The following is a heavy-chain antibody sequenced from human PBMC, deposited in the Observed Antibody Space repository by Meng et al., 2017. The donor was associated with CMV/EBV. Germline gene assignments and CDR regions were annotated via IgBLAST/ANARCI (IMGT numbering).Heavy chain of an antibody. CDR2: IYYSGST. CDR1: GGSISSYY. Sequence: SETLSLTCTVSGGSISSYYWSWIRQPPGKGLEWIGYIYYSGSTNYNPSLKSRVTISVDTSKNQFSLKLSSVTAADTAVYYCARDDAGATIFGVVPRYGLDVWGQGTTVTVSS. CDR3: ARDDAGATIFGVVPRYGLDV. D-gene: IGHD3-3*01. J-gene: IGHJ6*02. V-gene: IGHV4-59*01.